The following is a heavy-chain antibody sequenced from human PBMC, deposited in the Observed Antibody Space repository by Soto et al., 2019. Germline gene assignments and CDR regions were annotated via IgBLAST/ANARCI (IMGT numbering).Heavy chain of an antibody. CDR3: AKDWVDFGGPRAFEI. J-gene: IGHJ3*02. D-gene: IGHD3-16*01. CDR1: GFTFSSYD. CDR2: RSFDGSNK. Sequence: GGSLRLSCAASGFTFSSYDMHWVRQAPGKGLEWVAVRSFDGSNKYYADSVKGRFTISRDNSKNTLYLQMNSLRADDTAVYYCAKDWVDFGGPRAFEIWGQGTMVTVSS. V-gene: IGHV3-30*18.